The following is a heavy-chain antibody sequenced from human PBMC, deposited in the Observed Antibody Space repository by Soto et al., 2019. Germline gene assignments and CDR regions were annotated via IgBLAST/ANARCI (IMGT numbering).Heavy chain of an antibody. D-gene: IGHD3-10*01. CDR1: GGTFGNSA. J-gene: IGHJ6*02. CDR3: ARSYYGSGSYWFYGMGV. V-gene: IGHV1-69*06. CDR2: IIPSFATG. Sequence: QVQLVQSGAEVKKPGSSVKVSCKASGGTFGNSAISWVRQAPGQGLEWMGGIIPSFATGNSAPEFQGRLTITADKSTTTAYMELSSLRSEDTAVYYCARSYYGSGSYWFYGMGVWGQGTTVTVSS.